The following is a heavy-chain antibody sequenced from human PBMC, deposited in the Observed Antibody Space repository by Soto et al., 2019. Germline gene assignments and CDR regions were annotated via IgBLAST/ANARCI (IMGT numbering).Heavy chain of an antibody. CDR3: ARIVHYDILTGYYNASGDAFDI. CDR1: GGTFSSYA. CDR2: IIPIFGTA. D-gene: IGHD3-9*01. J-gene: IGHJ3*02. V-gene: IGHV1-69*13. Sequence: SVKVSCKASGGTFSSYATSWVRQAPGQGLEWMGGIIPIFGTANYAQKFQGRVTITADESTSTAYMELSSLRSEDTAVYYCARIVHYDILTGYYNASGDAFDIWGQGTMVTVSS.